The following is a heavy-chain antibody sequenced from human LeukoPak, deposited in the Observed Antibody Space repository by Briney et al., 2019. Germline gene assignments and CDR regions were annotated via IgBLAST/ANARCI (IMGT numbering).Heavy chain of an antibody. CDR1: GYTFGNYG. V-gene: IGHV1-18*01. Sequence: ASVSVSCKAAGYTFGNYGIKWVRQAPGQGLEGVGWISGFNGNTNYAQTLHDRVTMTTATSTTTAYMELRNLRSDDTAVYYCARVEYCNVGNCYFRPGAYWGQGTLVTVSS. J-gene: IGHJ4*02. CDR2: ISGFNGNT. D-gene: IGHD2-15*01. CDR3: ARVEYCNVGNCYFRPGAY.